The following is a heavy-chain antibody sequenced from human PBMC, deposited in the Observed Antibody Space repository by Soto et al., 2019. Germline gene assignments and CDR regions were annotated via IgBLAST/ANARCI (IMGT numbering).Heavy chain of an antibody. J-gene: IGHJ4*02. V-gene: IGHV4-59*01. CDR1: GGSISSYY. CDR3: ARESGIAAATYFDY. CDR2: IYYSGST. D-gene: IGHD6-13*01. Sequence: SETLSLTCTVSGGSISSYYWSWIRQPPGKGLEWIGYIYYSGSTNYNPSLKSRVTISVDTSKNQFSLKLSSVTAADTAVYCCARESGIAAATYFDYWGQGTLVTVSS.